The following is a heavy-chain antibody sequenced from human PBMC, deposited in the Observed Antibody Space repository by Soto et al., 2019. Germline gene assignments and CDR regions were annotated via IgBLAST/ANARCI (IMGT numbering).Heavy chain of an antibody. CDR1: GYTFTNYG. CDR3: ARGRADDSAGYSFYGMDV. Sequence: QVQVVQSGAEMKKPGASVKVSCKASGYTFTNYGISWVRQAPGQGLEWMGWISAYNGNTNYAQKFQGRVTMTTDTSKSTAYMELRSLRSDDTAVYYCARGRADDSAGYSFYGMDVWGQGTTVTVSS. D-gene: IGHD3-22*01. J-gene: IGHJ6*02. V-gene: IGHV1-18*01. CDR2: ISAYNGNT.